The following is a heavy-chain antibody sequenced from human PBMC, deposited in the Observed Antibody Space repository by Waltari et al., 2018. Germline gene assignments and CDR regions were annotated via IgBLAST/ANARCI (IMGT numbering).Heavy chain of an antibody. CDR1: GFTFSSYS. CDR2: ISSSSSYK. CDR3: ARDSTPWRVRMDV. D-gene: IGHD3-3*01. J-gene: IGHJ6*02. Sequence: EVQLVESGGGLVKPGGSLRLSCAASGFTFSSYSMNWVRQAPGKGLGWVSSISSSSSYKYYADSVKGRFTISRDNAKNSLYLQMNSLRAEDTAVYYCARDSTPWRVRMDVWGQGTTVTVSS. V-gene: IGHV3-21*01.